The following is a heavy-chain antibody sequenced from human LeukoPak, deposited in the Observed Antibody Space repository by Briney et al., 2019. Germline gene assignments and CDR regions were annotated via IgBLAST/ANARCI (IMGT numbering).Heavy chain of an antibody. V-gene: IGHV3-33*01. D-gene: IGHD3-9*01. CDR1: GFTFSSYG. Sequence: GGSLRLSCAASGFTFSSYGMNWVRQAPGKGLEWVSVIWYDGGSTYYADSVKGRFTISRDNSKNTLYLQMNSLRAEDTAVYYCARVYDDILSGYHTGPDYWGQGTLVTVSA. CDR2: IWYDGGST. J-gene: IGHJ4*02. CDR3: ARVYDDILSGYHTGPDY.